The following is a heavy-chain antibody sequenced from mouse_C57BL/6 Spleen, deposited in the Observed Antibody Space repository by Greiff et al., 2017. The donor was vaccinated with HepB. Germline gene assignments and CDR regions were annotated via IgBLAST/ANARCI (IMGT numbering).Heavy chain of an antibody. V-gene: IGHV1-55*01. J-gene: IGHJ4*01. CDR3: ARSGDYDRMDY. Sequence: VQLQQSGAELVKPGASVKMSCKASGYTFTSYWITWVKQRPGQGLEWIGDIYPGSGSTNYNEKFKSKATLTVDTSSSTAYMQLSSLTSEDSAVYYCARSGDYDRMDYWGQGTSVTVSS. D-gene: IGHD2-4*01. CDR2: IYPGSGST. CDR1: GYTFTSYW.